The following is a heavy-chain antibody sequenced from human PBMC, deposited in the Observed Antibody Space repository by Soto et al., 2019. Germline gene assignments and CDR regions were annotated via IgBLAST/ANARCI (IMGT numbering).Heavy chain of an antibody. V-gene: IGHV3-33*01. CDR2: IWNDGNGY. D-gene: IGHD6-13*01. CDR1: GFNLNNYG. CDR3: ARRKISPPTRGAASARGGMDV. J-gene: IGHJ6*02. Sequence: QVQLVESGGGVVQPGRSLRLSCAASGFNLNNYGMHWVRQAPGKGLEWVAVIWNDGNGYYYANSVKGRFTISRDNSKNMLYLQMSRLRAEDTAVYYCARRKISPPTRGAASARGGMDVWGQGTTVTVSS.